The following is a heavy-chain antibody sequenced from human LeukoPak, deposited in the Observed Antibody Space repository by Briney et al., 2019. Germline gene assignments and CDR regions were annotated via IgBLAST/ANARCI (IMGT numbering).Heavy chain of an antibody. CDR3: ARKVGGAFDI. CDR1: GGSIRSGGYY. Sequence: PSQTLCLICTVSGGSIRSGGYYSSWFSQHPGKGLEWVGYIYYSGSTYYNPPLKSRVTISVDTSKNQFSLKLSSVTAADTAVYYCARKVGGAFDIWGQGTMVTVSS. V-gene: IGHV4-31*03. CDR2: IYYSGST. J-gene: IGHJ3*02.